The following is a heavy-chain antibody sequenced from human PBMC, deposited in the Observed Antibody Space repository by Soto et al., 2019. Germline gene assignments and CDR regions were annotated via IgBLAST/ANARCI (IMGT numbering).Heavy chain of an antibody. CDR2: ITSKADGETT. J-gene: IGHJ4*02. Sequence: EVQLVESGGGLVKPGGSLGLSCAASGLTFKNVWMHWVRQAPGKGLEWVGRITSKADGETTEYTVPVKGRFTISRDDSTTTLYLKMISMTTEDTAVYVCNASYDFGGGHGPLWRQGTLVTVSS. V-gene: IGHV3-15*07. D-gene: IGHD3-3*01. CDR1: GLTFKNVW. CDR3: NASYDFGGGHGPL.